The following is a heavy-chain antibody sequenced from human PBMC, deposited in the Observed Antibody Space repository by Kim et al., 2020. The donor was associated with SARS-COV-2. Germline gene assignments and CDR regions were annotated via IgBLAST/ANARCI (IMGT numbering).Heavy chain of an antibody. CDR2: ISFSGNDI. V-gene: IGHV3-11*04. Sequence: GGSLRLSCVASGFIFSDYYMTWIRQAPGKGLEWISYISFSGNDIFYADSVRGRFTISRDNAKNSLFLQMSSLRAEDTAVYYCARGERYSSRSAPWFDPWGQGTLVTVSS. CDR1: GFIFSDYY. D-gene: IGHD6-13*01. J-gene: IGHJ5*02. CDR3: ARGERYSSRSAPWFDP.